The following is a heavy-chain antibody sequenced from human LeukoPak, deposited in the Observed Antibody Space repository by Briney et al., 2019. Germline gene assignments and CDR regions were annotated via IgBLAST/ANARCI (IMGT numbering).Heavy chain of an antibody. D-gene: IGHD2-15*01. CDR3: ARGLVAASVYFDY. CDR1: GGSISSYY. V-gene: IGHV4-59*01. CDR2: IYYSGST. Sequence: PSETLSLTCTVSGGSISSYYWSWIRQPPGKGLEWIGYIYYSGSTNYNPSLKSRVTISVDTSKNQFSLKLSSVTAADTAVYYCARGLVAASVYFDYWGQGTLVTVSS. J-gene: IGHJ4*02.